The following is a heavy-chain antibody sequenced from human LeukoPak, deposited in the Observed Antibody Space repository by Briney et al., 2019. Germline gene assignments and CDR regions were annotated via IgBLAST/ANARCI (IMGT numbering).Heavy chain of an antibody. CDR2: INPTGGST. CDR1: GYTFPSYF. V-gene: IGHV1-46*01. Sequence: ASVKVSCKASGYTFPSYFMHWVRQAPGQGLEWMGIINPTGGSTTYAQKFQGRVTMTRDTSTSTVYMELSSLRSDDMAVYYCARGPPLYSSGWELDYWGQGALVTVSS. J-gene: IGHJ4*02. CDR3: ARGPPLYSSGWELDY. D-gene: IGHD6-19*01.